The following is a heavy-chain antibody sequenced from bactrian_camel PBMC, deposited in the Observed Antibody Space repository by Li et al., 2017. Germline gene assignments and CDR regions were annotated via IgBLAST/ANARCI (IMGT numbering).Heavy chain of an antibody. V-gene: IGHV3S53*01. CDR3: AGDRPYGAWYMETEYRY. CDR2: IDSDKAT. CDR1: GYTDDGHC. D-gene: IGHD6*01. Sequence: HVQLVESGGGSVQAGTSLTLTCVASGYTDDGHCMGWFRQVPGKQREKVALIDSDKATHYSESVKGRFTISREGGKNTVHLQMNSLIPEDTGVYYCAGDRPYGAWYMETEYRYWGRGTQVTVS. J-gene: IGHJ4*01.